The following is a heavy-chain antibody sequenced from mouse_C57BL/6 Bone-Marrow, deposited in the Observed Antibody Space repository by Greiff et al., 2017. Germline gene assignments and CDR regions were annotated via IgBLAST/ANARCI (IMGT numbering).Heavy chain of an antibody. V-gene: IGHV1-85*01. CDR1: GYTFTSYD. D-gene: IGHD1-1*01. J-gene: IGHJ1*03. CDR2: IYPRDGST. CDR3: ERLEICGCSGDWYFDV. Sequence: VQLQQSGPELVKPGASVKLSCKASGYTFTSYDINWVKQRPGQGLEWIGWIYPRDGSTKYNKKFKGKATLTVDTSSSTAYMELHSLTSEDSAVYFCERLEICGCSGDWYFDVWGTGTTVTVSS.